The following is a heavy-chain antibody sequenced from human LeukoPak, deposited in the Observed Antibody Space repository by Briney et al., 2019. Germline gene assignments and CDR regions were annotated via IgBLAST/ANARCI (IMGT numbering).Heavy chain of an antibody. CDR2: INVGNVNT. Sequence: ASVKVSCKASGYTFTNYAMHWVRQAPGQRLEWMGWINVGNVNTKYSQKLQGRVTMTTDTSTSTAYMELRSLRSDDTAVYYCARVTGLGYYFDYWGRGTLVTVSS. D-gene: IGHD1-14*01. J-gene: IGHJ4*02. CDR1: GYTFTNYA. CDR3: ARVTGLGYYFDY. V-gene: IGHV1-3*01.